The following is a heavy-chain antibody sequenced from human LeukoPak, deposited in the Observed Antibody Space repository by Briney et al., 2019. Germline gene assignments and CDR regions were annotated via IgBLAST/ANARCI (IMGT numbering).Heavy chain of an antibody. CDR3: TRHGGATTPDY. CDR2: IRSKANSYAT. V-gene: IGHV3-73*01. CDR1: GFTFGSYG. J-gene: IGHJ4*02. Sequence: GGSLRLSCAASGFTFGSYGMHWVRQASGKGLEWVGRIRSKANSYATAYAASVKGRFTISRDDSKNTAYLQMNSLKTEDTAVYYCTRHGGATTPDYWGQGTLVTVSS. D-gene: IGHD1-26*01.